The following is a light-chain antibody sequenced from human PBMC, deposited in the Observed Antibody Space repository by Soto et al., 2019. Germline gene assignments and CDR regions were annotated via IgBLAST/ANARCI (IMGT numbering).Light chain of an antibody. V-gene: IGLV3-25*03. CDR1: ALPKQY. CDR2: KDS. Sequence: SYEVAPPPPVSVSPGQAGRIPLPGDALPKQYAYWYQQKPGQAPVLVIYKDSERPSGIPERFSGSSSGTTVTLTISGVQAEDEADYYCQSADSSGTFLYVFGTGTKVTVL. J-gene: IGLJ1*01. CDR3: QSADSSGTFLYV.